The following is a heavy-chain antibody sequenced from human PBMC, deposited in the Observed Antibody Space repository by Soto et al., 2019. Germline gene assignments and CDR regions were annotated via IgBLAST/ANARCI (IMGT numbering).Heavy chain of an antibody. CDR2: IYYSGST. D-gene: IGHD1-7*01. J-gene: IGHJ5*02. Sequence: TSETLSLTCTVSGGSISSGGYYWSWIRQHPGKGLEWIGYIYYSGSTYYNPSLKSRVTISVDTSKNQFSLKLSSVTAADTAVYYCARDRGGYNWNYNWFDPWGQGTLVTVSS. CDR1: GGSISSGGYY. V-gene: IGHV4-31*03. CDR3: ARDRGGYNWNYNWFDP.